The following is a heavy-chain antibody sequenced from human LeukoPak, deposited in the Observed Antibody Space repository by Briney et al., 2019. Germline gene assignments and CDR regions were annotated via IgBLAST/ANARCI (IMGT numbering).Heavy chain of an antibody. D-gene: IGHD3-10*01. J-gene: IGHJ3*02. Sequence: GGSLRLSCAASGFTFSNYAMHWVRLAPGKGLEWVAVISYDGSNKYYADSVKGRFTISRDNSKNTLYLQMNSLRAEDTAVYYCANVYGSGSYYDAFDIWGQGTMVSVSS. CDR1: GFTFSNYA. V-gene: IGHV3-30*04. CDR2: ISYDGSNK. CDR3: ANVYGSGSYYDAFDI.